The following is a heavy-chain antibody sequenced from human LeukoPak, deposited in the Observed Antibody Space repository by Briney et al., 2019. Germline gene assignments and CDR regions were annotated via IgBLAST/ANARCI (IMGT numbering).Heavy chain of an antibody. J-gene: IGHJ3*02. CDR1: GFTISNAW. D-gene: IGHD3-3*01. Sequence: GGSLRLSCAASGFTISNAWMSWVRQAPGKGLEWVGRIKSKTDGGTTDYAAPVKGRFTISRDDSKNTLYLQMNSLKTEDTAVYYCTTYDFWSVSYAFDIWGQGTMVTVSS. V-gene: IGHV3-15*01. CDR2: IKSKTDGGTT. CDR3: TTYDFWSVSYAFDI.